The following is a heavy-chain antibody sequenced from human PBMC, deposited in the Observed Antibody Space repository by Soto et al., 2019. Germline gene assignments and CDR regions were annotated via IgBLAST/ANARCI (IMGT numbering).Heavy chain of an antibody. CDR2: ISWNSGSI. J-gene: IGHJ5*02. CDR1: GFTFDDYA. Sequence: PVGSLRLSCAASGFTFDDYAMHWVRQAPGKGLEWVSGISWNSGSIGYADSVKGRFTISRDNAKNSLYLQMNSLRAEDTALYYCAKDAGYSSEVWFDPSGQGTLVTVSS. CDR3: AKDAGYSSEVWFDP. D-gene: IGHD6-19*01. V-gene: IGHV3-9*01.